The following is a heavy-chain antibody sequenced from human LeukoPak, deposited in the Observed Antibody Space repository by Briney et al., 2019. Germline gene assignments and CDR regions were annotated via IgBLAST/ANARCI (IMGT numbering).Heavy chain of an antibody. Sequence: QPGGSLRLSCAASGFTFSSYQMNWVRQAPGRGLEWVSYISSSGSTIYYADSVKGRFTISKDNAKNSLYLQMNSLRVEDTAVYYCARDHYSSGWADYWGQGTLVTVSS. CDR3: ARDHYSSGWADY. CDR2: ISSSGSTI. CDR1: GFTFSSYQ. J-gene: IGHJ4*02. V-gene: IGHV3-48*03. D-gene: IGHD6-19*01.